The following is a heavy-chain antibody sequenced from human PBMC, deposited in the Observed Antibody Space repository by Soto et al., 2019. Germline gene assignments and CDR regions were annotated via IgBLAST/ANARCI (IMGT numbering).Heavy chain of an antibody. J-gene: IGHJ4*02. CDR2: FDPEDGET. Sequence: ASVKVSCKVSGYTLTELSMHWVGQAPGKGREWMGGFDPEDGETIYAQKFQGRVTMTEDTSTDTAYMELSSLRSEDTAVYYCATERKDDILTGRFDYWGQGTLVTVSS. D-gene: IGHD3-9*01. CDR1: GYTLTELS. V-gene: IGHV1-24*01. CDR3: ATERKDDILTGRFDY.